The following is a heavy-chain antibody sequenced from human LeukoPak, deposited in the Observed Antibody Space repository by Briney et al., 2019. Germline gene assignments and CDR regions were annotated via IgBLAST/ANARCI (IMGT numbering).Heavy chain of an antibody. CDR3: ASHYDGGYCSSTSCPDY. V-gene: IGHV3-11*04. D-gene: IGHD2-2*01. J-gene: IGHJ4*02. CDR2: ISSSGSTI. CDR1: GFTLSNYW. Sequence: GGSLRLSCAASGFTLSNYWMSWIRQAPGKGLEWVSYISSSGSTIYYADSVKGRFTISRDNAKNSLYLQMNSLRAEDTAVYYCASHYDGGYCSSTSCPDYWGQGTLVTVSS.